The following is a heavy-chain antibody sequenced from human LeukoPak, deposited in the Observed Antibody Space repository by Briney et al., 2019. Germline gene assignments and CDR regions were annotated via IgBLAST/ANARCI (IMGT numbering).Heavy chain of an antibody. V-gene: IGHV4-59*08. CDR1: GGSISSYY. Sequence: SETLSLTCTVSGGSISSYYCSWIRQPPGKGLEWIGYIYYSGSTNYNPSLKSRVTISVDTSKNQFSLKLSSVTAADTAVYYCARHGGGWFDPWGQGTLVTVSS. J-gene: IGHJ5*02. D-gene: IGHD3-16*01. CDR3: ARHGGGWFDP. CDR2: IYYSGST.